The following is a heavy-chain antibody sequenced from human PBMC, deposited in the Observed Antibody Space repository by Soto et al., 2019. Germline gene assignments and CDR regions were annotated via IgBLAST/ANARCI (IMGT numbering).Heavy chain of an antibody. CDR3: ARDLNYGDYRYFDY. J-gene: IGHJ4*02. CDR1: GGSISSGGYY. D-gene: IGHD4-17*01. V-gene: IGHV4-31*03. Sequence: ASETLSLTCTVSGGSISSGGYYWSWIRQHPGKGLEWIGYIYYSGSTYYNPSLKSRVTISVDTSKYQFSLKLSSVTAADTAVYYCARDLNYGDYRYFDYWGQGTLVTVSS. CDR2: IYYSGST.